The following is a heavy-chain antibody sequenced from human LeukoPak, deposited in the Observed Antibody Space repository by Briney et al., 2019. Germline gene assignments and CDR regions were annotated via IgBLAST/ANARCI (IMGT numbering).Heavy chain of an antibody. CDR2: TYYWYKWSF. CDR3: ARGKYTSFDN. CDR1: GDSIFTNKVA. V-gene: IGHV6-1*01. Sequence: SQTLSLTCTISGDSIFTNKVAWNWIRQSPSRGLEWLGRTYYWYKWSFDYAVSVKSRITINADTSKNQFSLQLSSVTPEDTAVYYCARGKYTSFDNWGQGNLVTVFS. D-gene: IGHD6-6*01. J-gene: IGHJ4*02.